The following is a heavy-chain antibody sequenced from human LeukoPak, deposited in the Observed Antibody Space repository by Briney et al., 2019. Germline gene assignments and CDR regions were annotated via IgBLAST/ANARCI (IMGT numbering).Heavy chain of an antibody. CDR2: IYYSGSN. CDR3: ARLEGGSYQVDY. CDR1: GGSISSYY. V-gene: IGHV4-59*08. J-gene: IGHJ4*02. D-gene: IGHD1-26*01. Sequence: SETLSLTCTVSGGSISSYYWSWIRQPPGKGLEWIGYIYYSGSNNYNPSLKSRVTIPVDTSKNQFSLKLSSVTAADTAVYYCARLEGGSYQVDYWGQGTLVTVSS.